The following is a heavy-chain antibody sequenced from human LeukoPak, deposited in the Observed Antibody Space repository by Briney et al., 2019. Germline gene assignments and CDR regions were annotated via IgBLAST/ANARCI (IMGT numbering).Heavy chain of an antibody. Sequence: PSQTLSLTCTVSGGSISSGSYYWSWIRQPAGKGLEWIGYIYYSGSTNYNPSLKSRVTISVDTSKNQFSLKLSSVTAADTAVYFCARYYGVPSYYGMDVWGQGTTVTVSS. J-gene: IGHJ6*02. CDR1: GGSISSGSYY. CDR2: IYYSGST. V-gene: IGHV4-61*10. CDR3: ARYYGVPSYYGMDV. D-gene: IGHD3-3*01.